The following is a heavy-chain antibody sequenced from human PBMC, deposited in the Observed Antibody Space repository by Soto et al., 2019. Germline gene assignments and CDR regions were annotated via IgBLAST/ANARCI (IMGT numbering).Heavy chain of an antibody. Sequence: PGGSLRLSCAASGFTFSSYAMHWVRQAPGKGLEWVAVISYDGSNKYYADSVKGRFTISRDNSKNTLYLQMNSPRAEDTAVYYCARDPSVGSGSYGMDVWGQGTTVTVSS. CDR3: ARDPSVGSGSYGMDV. D-gene: IGHD3-10*01. CDR2: ISYDGSNK. CDR1: GFTFSSYA. J-gene: IGHJ6*02. V-gene: IGHV3-30-3*01.